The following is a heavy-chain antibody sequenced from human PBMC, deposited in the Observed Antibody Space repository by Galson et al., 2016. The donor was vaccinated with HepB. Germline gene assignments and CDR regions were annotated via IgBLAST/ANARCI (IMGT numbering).Heavy chain of an antibody. CDR3: ARASTWIPSLDY. CDR2: ISGSRSYI. V-gene: IGHV3-21*06. CDR1: GFTLSTRYN. Sequence: SLRLSCAAFGFTLSTRYNMNWVRQAPGKGLEWVASISGSRSYIIYADSVKGRFTISRDDAKNSLYLQMNSLRVEDTAVYYCARASTWIPSLDYWGQGSLVTFSS. J-gene: IGHJ4*02. D-gene: IGHD5-12*01.